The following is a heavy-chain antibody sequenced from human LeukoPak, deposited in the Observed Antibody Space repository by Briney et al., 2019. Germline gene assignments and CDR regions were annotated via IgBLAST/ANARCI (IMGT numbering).Heavy chain of an antibody. D-gene: IGHD3-22*01. CDR1: DYSISSGYY. V-gene: IGHV4-38-2*01. CDR3: ARVQGHSYDSNGYYRYFDY. CDR2: IYHSGST. J-gene: IGHJ4*02. Sequence: PSETLSLTCAVSDYSISSGYYWGWIRQSPGKGLEWIGSIYHSGSTYYNPSLKSRVTISVDTSKNEFSLRWSSVTAADTAVYFCARVQGHSYDSNGYYRYFDYWGQGTLVTVSS.